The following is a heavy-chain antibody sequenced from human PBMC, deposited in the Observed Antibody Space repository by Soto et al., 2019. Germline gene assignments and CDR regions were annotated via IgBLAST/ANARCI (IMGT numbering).Heavy chain of an antibody. CDR3: ARYFRASGRYLFDY. J-gene: IGHJ4*02. D-gene: IGHD6-19*01. V-gene: IGHV3-7*03. CDR2: INQDGGGT. Sequence: PVGSLRLSCVASGFTFISSFMGWVRQAPRKGLEWVANINQDGGGTYYVDSVEGRFTISRDNAKDSLYLQMNSLRGEDTAVYYCARYFRASGRYLFDYWGQGTLVTVSS. CDR1: GFTFISSF.